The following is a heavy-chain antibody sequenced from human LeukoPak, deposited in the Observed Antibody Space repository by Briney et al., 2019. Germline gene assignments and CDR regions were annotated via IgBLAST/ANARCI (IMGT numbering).Heavy chain of an antibody. CDR3: ARNGVMRDFDY. Sequence: SETLSLTCAVYGGSFSGYYWSWIRQPPGKGLEWSGEINHSGSANHNLSLKSRVTISVDTSKNQFSLTLSSVTAADTAVYYCARNGVMRDFDYWGQGTLVTVSS. CDR2: INHSGSA. V-gene: IGHV4-34*01. D-gene: IGHD3-10*01. J-gene: IGHJ4*02. CDR1: GGSFSGYY.